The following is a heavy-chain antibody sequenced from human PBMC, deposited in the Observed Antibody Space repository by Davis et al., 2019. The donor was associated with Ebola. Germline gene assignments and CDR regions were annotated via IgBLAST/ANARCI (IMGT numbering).Heavy chain of an antibody. CDR2: ISYDGSNK. CDR1: GFTFSSYG. D-gene: IGHD6-19*01. Sequence: GGSLRLSCAASGFTFSSYGMHWVRQAPGKGLEWVAVISYDGSNKYYADSVKGRFTISRDNSKNTLYLQMNSLRAEDTAVYYCAKADSSGWYPFDYWGQGTLVTVSS. J-gene: IGHJ4*02. CDR3: AKADSSGWYPFDY. V-gene: IGHV3-30*18.